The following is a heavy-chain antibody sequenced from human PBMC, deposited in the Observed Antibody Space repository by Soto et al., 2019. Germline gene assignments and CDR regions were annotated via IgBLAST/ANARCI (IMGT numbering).Heavy chain of an antibody. D-gene: IGHD3-10*01. CDR1: GGSFSGYQ. Sequence: QVQLQQWGAGLLKPSETLSLTCAVYGGSFSGYQWTWTRQTPGKRLEWIGEINDSGNINYNPSLKSRVTILVDTPKKQISLKLSSVTAADTAVYYCARGLILWFGELSRRGGYYYYMDVWGKGTTVTVSS. CDR2: INDSGNI. J-gene: IGHJ6*03. V-gene: IGHV4-34*01. CDR3: ARGLILWFGELSRRGGYYYYMDV.